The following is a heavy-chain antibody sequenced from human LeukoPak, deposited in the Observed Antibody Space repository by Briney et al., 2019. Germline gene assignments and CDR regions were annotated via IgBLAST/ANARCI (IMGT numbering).Heavy chain of an antibody. Sequence: PGGSLRLSCAASGFTFSSYGMHWVRQAPGKGLEWVAVIWYGGSNKYYADSVKGRFTISRDNSKNTLYLQMNSLRAEDTAVYYCAKELLRGSSSNGLFFDYWGQGTLVTVSS. J-gene: IGHJ4*02. CDR1: GFTFSSYG. V-gene: IGHV3-30*02. D-gene: IGHD6-13*01. CDR3: AKELLRGSSSNGLFFDY. CDR2: IWYGGSNK.